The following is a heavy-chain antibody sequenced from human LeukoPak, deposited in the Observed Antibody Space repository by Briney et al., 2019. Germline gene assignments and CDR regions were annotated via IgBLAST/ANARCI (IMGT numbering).Heavy chain of an antibody. CDR3: AILPYYYDSSGYYFDY. CDR1: RGSIGTKTYY. Sequence: SETLSLTCTVSRGSIGTKTYYWGWIRQPPGKGLEWIGSIFHSGSTNYNPSLKSRVTISVDTSKNQFSLKLSSVTAADTAVYYCAILPYYYDSSGYYFDYWGQGTLVTVSS. V-gene: IGHV4-39*01. D-gene: IGHD3-22*01. J-gene: IGHJ4*02. CDR2: IFHSGST.